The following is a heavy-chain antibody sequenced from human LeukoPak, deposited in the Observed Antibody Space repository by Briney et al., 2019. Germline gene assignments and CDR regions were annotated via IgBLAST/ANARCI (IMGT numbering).Heavy chain of an antibody. CDR1: GDSISSSSFY. J-gene: IGHJ6*02. V-gene: IGHV4-39*07. D-gene: IGHD2/OR15-2a*01. Sequence: SETLPLTCTVSGDSISSSSFYWGWIRQPPGKGLEWIGSIYYSGSTYYNPSLKSRVTISLDTSKNQFSLQLSSVTAADTAVYYCASPFFNSRTYYSSGMDVWGQGTPVTVSS. CDR2: IYYSGST. CDR3: ASPFFNSRTYYSSGMDV.